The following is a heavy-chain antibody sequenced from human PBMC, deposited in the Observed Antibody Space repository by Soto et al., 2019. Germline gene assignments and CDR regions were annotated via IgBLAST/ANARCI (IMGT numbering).Heavy chain of an antibody. J-gene: IGHJ4*02. CDR3: GRERQWEPVPY. CDR1: GYSFSNYG. D-gene: IGHD1-26*01. Sequence: VQLVQSGGEVKQPGASVKVSCRASGYSFSNYGITWVRQAPGQGLEWMGWISGYNSNTNYAQKFEGRVRMTKDKTRSTAYLEVRSLRFDDTAVYYCGRERQWEPVPYWGQGPQVTVSS. CDR2: ISGYNSNT. V-gene: IGHV1-18*01.